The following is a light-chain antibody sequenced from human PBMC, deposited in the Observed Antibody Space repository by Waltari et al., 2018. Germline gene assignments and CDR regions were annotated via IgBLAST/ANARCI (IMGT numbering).Light chain of an antibody. CDR3: QQYNNWPPPIT. CDR1: QRVSSN. CDR2: GAS. J-gene: IGKJ3*01. V-gene: IGKV3-15*01. Sequence: ELVMTQSPPAWSGSPDEIATLARSASQRVSSNLSWYQQKPGQAPRLLIYGASTRATGIPARFSGSGSGTEFTLTISSMQSEDFAVYYCQQYNNWPPPITFGPGTKVDIK.